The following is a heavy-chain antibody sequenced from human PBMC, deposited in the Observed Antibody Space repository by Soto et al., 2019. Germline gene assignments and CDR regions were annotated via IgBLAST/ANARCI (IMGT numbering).Heavy chain of an antibody. CDR1: GGTFSSYA. J-gene: IGHJ4*02. CDR2: IIPIFGTA. V-gene: IGHV1-69*13. Sequence: VKVSCKASGGTFSSYAISWVRQAPGQGLEWMGGIIPIFGTANYAQKFQGRVTITADESTSTAYMELSSLRSEDTAVYYCARDAEESIAVAGTFDYWGQGTLVTVSS. D-gene: IGHD6-19*01. CDR3: ARDAEESIAVAGTFDY.